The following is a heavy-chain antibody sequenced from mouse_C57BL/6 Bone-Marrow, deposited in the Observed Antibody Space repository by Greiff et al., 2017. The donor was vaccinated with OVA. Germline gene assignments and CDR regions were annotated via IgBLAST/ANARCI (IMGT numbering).Heavy chain of an antibody. J-gene: IGHJ2*01. CDR3: ASTGKGGY. Sequence: EESGPGLVKPSQSLSLTCSVTGYSITSGYYWNWIRQFPGNKLEWMGYISYDGSNNYNPSLKNRISITRDTSKNQFFLKLNSVTTEDTATYYCASTGKGGYWGQGTTLTVSS. CDR2: ISYDGSN. D-gene: IGHD4-1*01. CDR1: GYSITSGYY. V-gene: IGHV3-6*01.